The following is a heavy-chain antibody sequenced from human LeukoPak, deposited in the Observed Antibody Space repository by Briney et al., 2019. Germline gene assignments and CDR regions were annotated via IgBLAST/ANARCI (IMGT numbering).Heavy chain of an antibody. CDR2: IYTSGST. V-gene: IGHV4-61*02. Sequence: SQTLSLTCTVSGGSISSGSYYWSWIRQPAGKGLEWIGRIYTSGSTNYNPSLKSRVTISVDTSKNQFSLKLSSVTAADTAVYYCARGSDCSSTSCYPGDAFDIWGQGTMVTVSS. CDR3: ARGSDCSSTSCYPGDAFDI. CDR1: GGSISSGSYY. J-gene: IGHJ3*02. D-gene: IGHD2-2*01.